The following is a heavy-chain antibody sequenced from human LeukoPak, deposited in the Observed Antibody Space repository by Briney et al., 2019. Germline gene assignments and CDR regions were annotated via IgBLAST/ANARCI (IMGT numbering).Heavy chain of an antibody. Sequence: SVKVSCKASGGTFSSYAISWVRQAPGQGLEWMGRIIPIFGTANYAQKFQGRVTITADKSTSTAYMELSSLRSEDTAVYYRARELYGSGSYYNENPNWFLPWGQGTLVTVSS. V-gene: IGHV1-69*06. J-gene: IGHJ5*02. CDR1: GGTFSSYA. D-gene: IGHD3-10*01. CDR3: ARELYGSGSYYNENPNWFLP. CDR2: IIPIFGTA.